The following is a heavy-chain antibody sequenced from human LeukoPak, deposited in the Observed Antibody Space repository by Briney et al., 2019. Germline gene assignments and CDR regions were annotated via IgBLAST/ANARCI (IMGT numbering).Heavy chain of an antibody. CDR1: GGSISSGSYY. Sequence: SETLSLTCTVSGGSISSGSYYWSWIRQPAGEGLEWIGRIYTSGSTNYNPSLKSRVTISVDTSKNQFSLKLSSVTAADTAVYYCARVIRDVAAWFDPWGQGTLVTVSS. CDR3: ARVIRDVAAWFDP. CDR2: IYTSGST. V-gene: IGHV4-61*02. J-gene: IGHJ5*02. D-gene: IGHD3-3*02.